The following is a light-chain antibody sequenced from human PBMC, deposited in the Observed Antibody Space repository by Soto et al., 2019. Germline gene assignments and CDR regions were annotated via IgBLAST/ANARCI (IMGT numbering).Light chain of an antibody. V-gene: IGKV1-5*01. J-gene: IGKJ4*01. CDR2: EAS. CDR1: QSISSW. CDR3: QKYNNFPLT. Sequence: DIQMTQSPSTLSASVGDRVTITCRASQSISSWLAWYQQKPGKAPKLLIHEASRLESGVPSRFSGSESGTEFTLTISGLHAEDFATYYCQKYNNFPLTFGGGTRVEIK.